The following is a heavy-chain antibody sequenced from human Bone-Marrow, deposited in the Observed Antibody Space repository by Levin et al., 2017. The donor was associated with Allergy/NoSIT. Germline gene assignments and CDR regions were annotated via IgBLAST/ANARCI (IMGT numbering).Heavy chain of an antibody. D-gene: IGHD2-15*01. CDR3: ARDYGLRRSCSGGSCFGAIGQPEFDP. J-gene: IGHJ5*02. CDR2: ISYDGSNK. CDR1: GFTFSSYA. V-gene: IGHV3-30-3*01. Sequence: PGGSLRLSCAASGFTFSSYAMHWVRQAPGKGLEWVAVISYDGSNKYYADSVKGRFTISRDNSKNTLYLQMNSLRAEDTAVYYCARDYGLRRSCSGGSCFGAIGQPEFDPWGQGTLVTVSS.